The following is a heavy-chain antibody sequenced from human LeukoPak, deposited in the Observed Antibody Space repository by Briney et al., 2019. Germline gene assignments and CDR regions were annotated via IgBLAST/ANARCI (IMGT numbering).Heavy chain of an antibody. CDR1: GYSFTSYG. CDR2: ISTYNGNT. Sequence: GASVKVSCKASGYSFTSYGISWVRQAPGQGLEWMGWISTYNGNTNYAQKLQGRVTMTTDTSTSTAYMELRSLRPDDTAVYYCARSPLDGSDTNWGQGTLVTVSS. D-gene: IGHD5-24*01. V-gene: IGHV1-18*01. CDR3: ARSPLDGSDTN. J-gene: IGHJ4*02.